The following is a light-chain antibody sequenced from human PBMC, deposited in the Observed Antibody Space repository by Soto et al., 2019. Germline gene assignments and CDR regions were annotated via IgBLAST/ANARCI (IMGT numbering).Light chain of an antibody. J-gene: IGLJ3*02. CDR3: QLYYGATRV. CDR2: STS. CDR1: TGAVTSTYY. Sequence: QTVVTQEPSLTVSPGGTVTLTCASSTGAVTSTYYPNWFQQKPGQAPRSLIFSTSIRYSWTPARFSGSLLGGKAAPTLSDVQPEDEADYYCQLYYGATRVFGGGTKLTVL. V-gene: IGLV7-43*01.